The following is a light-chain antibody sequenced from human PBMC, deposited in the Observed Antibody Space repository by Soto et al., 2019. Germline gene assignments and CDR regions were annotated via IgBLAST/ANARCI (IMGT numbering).Light chain of an antibody. V-gene: IGKV1-39*01. Sequence: DIQMTQSPSSLSASVGDRVTITCRASQSISSYLNWYQQKPGKAPKLLIYAASSLQSVVPSRFSGSGSGTDFTLTISSLQPEDFATYYCQQSYSTLRALTFGGGTKVEIK. CDR2: AAS. CDR3: QQSYSTLRALT. CDR1: QSISSY. J-gene: IGKJ4*01.